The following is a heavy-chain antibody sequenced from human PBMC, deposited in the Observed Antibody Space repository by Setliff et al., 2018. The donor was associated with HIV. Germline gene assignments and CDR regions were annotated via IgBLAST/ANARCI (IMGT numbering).Heavy chain of an antibody. J-gene: IGHJ6*03. D-gene: IGHD1-26*01. V-gene: IGHV3-9*01. Sequence: GGSLRLSCETSGFTFNNYAMYWVRQAPEKGLEWVAGISWKGEVLGYGDSVQGRFVISRDNVRNSLYLQMNSLTTEDTALYLCVKGATGRYSSYMDVWGKGTTVTVSS. CDR2: ISWKGEVL. CDR1: GFTFNNYA. CDR3: VKGATGRYSSYMDV.